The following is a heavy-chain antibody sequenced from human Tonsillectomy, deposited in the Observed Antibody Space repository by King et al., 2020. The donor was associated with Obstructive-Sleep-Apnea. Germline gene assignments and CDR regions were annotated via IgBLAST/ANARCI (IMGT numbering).Heavy chain of an antibody. J-gene: IGHJ6*02. CDR3: ARDMPRVLSGSQKKYYRGLDV. D-gene: IGHD3-3*01. CDR2: ISGYKGDT. Sequence: VQLVQSGPEVKKPGASVKVSCKASGYTFTNYGVTWVRQAPGQGLEWMGWISGYKGDTNFAPNLQGRVTMTTDTSTNTAYIELRSLRPDDTAVYYCARDMPRVLSGSQKKYYRGLDVWGQGTTVSVSS. V-gene: IGHV1-18*04. CDR1: GYTFTNYG.